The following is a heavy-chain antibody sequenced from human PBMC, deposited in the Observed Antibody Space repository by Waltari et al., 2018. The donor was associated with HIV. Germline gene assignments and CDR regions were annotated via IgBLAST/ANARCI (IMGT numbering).Heavy chain of an antibody. D-gene: IGHD2-2*01. CDR3: ARYANLEN. Sequence: EVQLVESGGGLVQPGGSLRLSCAASGFSFSTSWMSWVRQAPGKGLEWVANVSPDGRDKFYGDSVKGRFTISRDNARSSLFLQMNSLRAADTAVYYCARYANLENWGQGTRVTVSS. V-gene: IGHV3-7*01. CDR1: GFSFSTSW. CDR2: VSPDGRDK. J-gene: IGHJ4*02.